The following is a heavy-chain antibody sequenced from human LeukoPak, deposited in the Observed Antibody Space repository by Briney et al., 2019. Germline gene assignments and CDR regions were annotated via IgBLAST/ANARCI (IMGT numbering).Heavy chain of an antibody. V-gene: IGHV3-9*01. CDR3: AKGSRSIFGVISRWYFDF. D-gene: IGHD3-3*01. CDR2: INWNSGGI. J-gene: IGHJ4*02. Sequence: GGSLRLSCAASGFTLDDYAMHWVRHAPGKGVEWVSGINWNSGGIEYADSVKGRFTISRDNAKTSLYLQMNSLRPEDTAFYYCAKGSRSIFGVISRWYFDFWGQGTLVSVSS. CDR1: GFTLDDYA.